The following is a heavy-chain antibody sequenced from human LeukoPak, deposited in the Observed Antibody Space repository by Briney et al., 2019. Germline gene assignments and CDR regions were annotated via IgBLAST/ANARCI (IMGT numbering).Heavy chain of an antibody. Sequence: GGSLRLSCAASGFTFSSYWMSWVRQAPGKGLEWVANIRQDGSEKYYVDSVKGRFTISRDNAKNSLYPQMNSLRAEDTAVYYCARDRGPISGWFDPWGQGTLVTVSS. CDR3: ARDRGPISGWFDP. D-gene: IGHD3-10*01. V-gene: IGHV3-7*01. J-gene: IGHJ5*02. CDR2: IRQDGSEK. CDR1: GFTFSSYW.